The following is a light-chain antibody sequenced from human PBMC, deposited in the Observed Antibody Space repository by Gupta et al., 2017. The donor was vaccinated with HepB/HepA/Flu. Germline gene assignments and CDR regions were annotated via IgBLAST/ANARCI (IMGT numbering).Light chain of an antibody. CDR2: DVT. CDR3: SSYSNSKTL. Sequence: QFALPPPASVSGSPGQSITISCTGTSSDVRDYYYVSWYQQQPGKAPKLIIYDVTNRPSGVSNRFSASKTDNTASLTISGLQAEDEGDYYCSSYSNSKTLFGGGTKLTVL. CDR1: SSDVRDYYY. V-gene: IGLV2-14*03. J-gene: IGLJ2*01.